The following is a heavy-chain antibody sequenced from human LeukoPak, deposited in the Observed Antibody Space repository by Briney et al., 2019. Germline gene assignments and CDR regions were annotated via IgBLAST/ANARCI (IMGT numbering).Heavy chain of an antibody. CDR2: IDRDGSAQ. Sequence: GGSLRLSCAASGFTFRSYWMSWVRQAPGKGLEWVAIIDRDGSAQYFVDSVKGRLTISRDNAKDLLYLQMNSLRAEDTAVYYCARPLFYSGSGNYPHWFDPWGQGALVTVSS. CDR3: ARPLFYSGSGNYPHWFDP. CDR1: GFTFRSYW. J-gene: IGHJ5*02. V-gene: IGHV3-7*01. D-gene: IGHD3-10*01.